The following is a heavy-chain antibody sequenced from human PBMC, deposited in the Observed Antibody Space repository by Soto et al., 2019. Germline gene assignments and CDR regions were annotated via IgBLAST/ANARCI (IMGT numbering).Heavy chain of an antibody. Sequence: RRLSCAASGFTFSSHALSWVRQAPGQGLEWVSSIRGSGSSTYYADSVKGRFTISRDNSNNTLYLQMNSLSAEDTALYFCAKLASDSGDYGGFDYWGQGTPVTVSS. V-gene: IGHV3-23*01. D-gene: IGHD4-17*01. J-gene: IGHJ4*02. CDR3: AKLASDSGDYGGFDY. CDR2: IRGSGSST. CDR1: GFTFSSHA.